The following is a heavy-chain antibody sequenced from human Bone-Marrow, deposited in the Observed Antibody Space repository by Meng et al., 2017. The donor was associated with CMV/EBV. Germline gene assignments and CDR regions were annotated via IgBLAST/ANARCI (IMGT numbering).Heavy chain of an antibody. V-gene: IGHV3-23*01. CDR2: ISGSGGST. J-gene: IGHJ4*02. D-gene: IGHD3-3*01. CDR3: ARVGYDFWTSR. CDR1: GFTFSSYA. Sequence: GGSLRLSCAASGFTFSSYAMSWVRQAPGKGLEWVSAISGSGGSTYYADSVKGRFTISRDNSKNTLYLQMNSLRAEDTAVYYCARVGYDFWTSRWGQGTLVTVSS.